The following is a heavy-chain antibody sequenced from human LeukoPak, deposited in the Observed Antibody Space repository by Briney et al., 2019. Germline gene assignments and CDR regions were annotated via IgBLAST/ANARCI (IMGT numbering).Heavy chain of an antibody. D-gene: IGHD3-3*01. CDR3: ARMSQWSYYDFWSGYATYDY. J-gene: IGHJ3*01. CDR1: GGSISSYY. Sequence: PSETLSLTCTVSGGSISSYYWSWIRQPPGKGLEWIGYIYYSGSTNYNPSLKSRVTISVDTSKNRFSLKLSSVTAADTAVYYCARMSQWSYYDFWSGYATYDYWGQGTMVTVSS. V-gene: IGHV4-59*01. CDR2: IYYSGST.